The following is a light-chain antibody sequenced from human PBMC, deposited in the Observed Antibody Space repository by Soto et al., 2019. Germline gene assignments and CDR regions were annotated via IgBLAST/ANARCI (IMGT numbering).Light chain of an antibody. CDR1: NIGGKS. J-gene: IGLJ2*01. CDR3: QVWDTSSDHVV. V-gene: IGLV3-21*04. CDR2: YDS. Sequence: SYELTQPPSVSVAPGKTARFSCGGDNIGGKSVHWYQQRSGRAPVLVVYYDSDRPSGIPERFSGSKSGNTATLTISRVEAGDEADYYCQVWDTSSDHVVFGGGTQLTVL.